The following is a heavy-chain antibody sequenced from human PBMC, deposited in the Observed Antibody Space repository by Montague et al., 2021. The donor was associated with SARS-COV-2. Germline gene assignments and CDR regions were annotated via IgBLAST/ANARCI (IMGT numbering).Heavy chain of an antibody. CDR2: ISSSGSTI. V-gene: IGHV3-48*03. D-gene: IGHD3-3*01. J-gene: IGHJ6*02. Sequence: SLRLSCAASGFTFSSYEMNWVRQAPGKGLEWVSYISSSGSTIYYADSVEGRFTISRDNAKNSLYLQMNSLRAEDTAVYYCARGGSYYDFWSGYYNYYYGMDVWGQGTTVTVSS. CDR3: ARGGSYYDFWSGYYNYYYGMDV. CDR1: GFTFSSYE.